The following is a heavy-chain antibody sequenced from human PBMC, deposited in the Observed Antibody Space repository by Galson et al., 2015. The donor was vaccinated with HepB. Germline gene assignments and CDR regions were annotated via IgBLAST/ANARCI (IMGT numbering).Heavy chain of an antibody. Sequence: QSGAEVKKPGESLKISCKGSGYSFTSYWIGWVRQMPGKGLEWMGIIYPGDSATRCSPSSQGRVTISVDKSISTAYLQWSSLKASDTAMYYCARRQYDSSWDFDYWGQGTLVTVSS. V-gene: IGHV5-51*03. D-gene: IGHD6-13*01. J-gene: IGHJ4*02. CDR1: GYSFTSYW. CDR2: IYPGDSAT. CDR3: ARRQYDSSWDFDY.